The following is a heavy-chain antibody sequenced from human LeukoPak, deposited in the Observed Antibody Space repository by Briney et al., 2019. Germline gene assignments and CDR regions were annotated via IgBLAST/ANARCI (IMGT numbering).Heavy chain of an antibody. CDR1: GFTFSSYG. CDR2: IRYDGSNK. CDR3: AKTGYCSSTSCSIYYFDY. V-gene: IGHV3-30*02. J-gene: IGHJ4*02. Sequence: GGSLRLSCAASGFTFSSYGMHWVRKAPGKGLEGLAFIRYDGSNKYYADSVKGRFTISRDNSKNTLYLQMNSLRAEDTAVYYCAKTGYCSSTSCSIYYFDYGGQGTLVTVSS. D-gene: IGHD2-2*03.